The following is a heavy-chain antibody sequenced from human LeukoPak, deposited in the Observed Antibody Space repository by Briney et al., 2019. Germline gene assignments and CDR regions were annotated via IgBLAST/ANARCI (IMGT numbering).Heavy chain of an antibody. D-gene: IGHD6-19*01. V-gene: IGHV3-23*01. Sequence: PGGSLRLSCAASGITFSSYAMSWVRQTPGKGLEWVSSISGSGGSTYYADSVKGRFTISRDNSKNTLYLQMNNLRPEDTALYYCAKIRRDSSGGYGTYFDYWGQGTLVTVSS. J-gene: IGHJ4*02. CDR2: ISGSGGST. CDR1: GITFSSYA. CDR3: AKIRRDSSGGYGTYFDY.